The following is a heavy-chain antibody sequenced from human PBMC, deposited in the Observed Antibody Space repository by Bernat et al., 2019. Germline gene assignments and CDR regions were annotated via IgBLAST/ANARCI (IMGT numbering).Heavy chain of an antibody. D-gene: IGHD1-26*01. J-gene: IGHJ4*02. CDR2: ISGRGGRT. Sequence: EVQLLESGGGLVQPGGSLRLSCAASGFTFSSYAMSWVRQAPGKGLEWVAAISGRGGRTYYADSVKGRFTISRDNSKNTLYLQMNSLRAEDTAVYYCGKLLLGWVLLLGYWGQGTLVTVSS. V-gene: IGHV3-23*01. CDR3: GKLLLGWVLLLGY. CDR1: GFTFSSYA.